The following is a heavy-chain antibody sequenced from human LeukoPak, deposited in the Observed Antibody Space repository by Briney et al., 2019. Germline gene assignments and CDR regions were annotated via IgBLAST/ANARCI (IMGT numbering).Heavy chain of an antibody. V-gene: IGHV3-30*18. CDR3: AKDLGVRYFDWLIPGSDY. CDR1: GFTFSSNG. D-gene: IGHD3-9*01. CDR2: ISNDGSNK. Sequence: RGSLRPSCAASGFTFSSNGMHWDRPAPGKGLEWVAVISNDGSNKYCADSVKGRFTISRDNSKNMLYLQMNSLRAEDTAVYYCAKDLGVRYFDWLIPGSDYWGQGTLVTVSS. J-gene: IGHJ4*02.